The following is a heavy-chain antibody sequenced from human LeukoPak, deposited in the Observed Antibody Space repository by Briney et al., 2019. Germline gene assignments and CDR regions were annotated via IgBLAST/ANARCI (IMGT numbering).Heavy chain of an antibody. Sequence: GGSLRLSCAASGFTFSSYGMHWVRQAPGKGLEWVAVIWYDGSNKYYADSVKGRFTIPRDNSKNTLYLQMNSLRAEDTAVYYCARGATWIQLWLCAFDIWGQGTMVTVSS. V-gene: IGHV3-33*01. CDR1: GFTFSSYG. J-gene: IGHJ3*02. CDR2: IWYDGSNK. D-gene: IGHD5-18*01. CDR3: ARGATWIQLWLCAFDI.